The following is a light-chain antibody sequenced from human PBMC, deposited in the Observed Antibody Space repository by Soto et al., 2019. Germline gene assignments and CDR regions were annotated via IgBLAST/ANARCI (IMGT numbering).Light chain of an antibody. CDR1: QSVSSRW. CDR2: GAS. CDR3: QQEYNLPL. Sequence: PGGRVTLSCRASQSVSSRWLTWFHQKPGQAPMLLIYGASTRANNLPARFSGSASGTDFTLTISILQPEHFAVYYCQQEYNLPLFGGGTKVEIK. J-gene: IGKJ4*01. V-gene: IGKV3D-7*01.